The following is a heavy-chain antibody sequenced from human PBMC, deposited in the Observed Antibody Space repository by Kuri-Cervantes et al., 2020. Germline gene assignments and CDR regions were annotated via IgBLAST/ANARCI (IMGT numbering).Heavy chain of an antibody. Sequence: GESLKISCVASGFTFYKYWMSWVRQAPGKGLEWVANIKVDGSEKNYLDSVKGRFTISRDNAKNSLYLQMNSLRAEDTAVYYCARAITRNDAFDIWGQGTMVTVSS. V-gene: IGHV3-7*01. CDR1: GFTFYKYW. J-gene: IGHJ3*02. CDR3: ARAITRNDAFDI. CDR2: IKVDGSEK.